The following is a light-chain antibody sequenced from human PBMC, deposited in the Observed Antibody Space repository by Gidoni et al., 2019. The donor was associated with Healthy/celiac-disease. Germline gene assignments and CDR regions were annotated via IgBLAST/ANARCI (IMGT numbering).Light chain of an antibody. Sequence: DTQMTHSPSSLSASVGDRVTITCRASQSMSIYLNWYQHKPGKAPKLLIYAACSFQSGVPSRLSGSESGTDFTLTISSLQRECCATYYCQQSDSTATWTFGQGTKVEIK. CDR1: QSMSIY. J-gene: IGKJ1*01. V-gene: IGKV1-39*01. CDR3: QQSDSTATWT. CDR2: AAC.